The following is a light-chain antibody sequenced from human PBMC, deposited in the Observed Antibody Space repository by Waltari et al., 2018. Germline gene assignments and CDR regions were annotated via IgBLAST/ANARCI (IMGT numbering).Light chain of an antibody. CDR3: QKYVSLPAT. CDR2: DAS. Sequence: SPGERATLSCRASQSVGRSLAWYQQKPGQAPRLLIYDASSRAAGIPDRFSGSGSGTDFSLAISRLEPEDFAVYYCQKYVSLPATFGQGTKVEIK. CDR1: QSVGRS. V-gene: IGKV3-20*01. J-gene: IGKJ1*01.